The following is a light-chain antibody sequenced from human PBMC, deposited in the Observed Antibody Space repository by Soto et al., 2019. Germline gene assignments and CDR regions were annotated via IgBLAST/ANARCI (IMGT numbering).Light chain of an antibody. CDR2: WAS. CDR3: QQYYTTPTWT. CDR1: QSVLYSSNHKNY. V-gene: IGKV4-1*01. J-gene: IGKJ1*01. Sequence: DIVMTQSPDSLAVSLGERATINCKSSQSVLYSSNHKNYLAWYQQKPGQPPKLLIYWASTRESGVPDRFSGSGAGTDFTLTISSLPAEDVAVYYCQQYYTTPTWTFGQGTNVEVK.